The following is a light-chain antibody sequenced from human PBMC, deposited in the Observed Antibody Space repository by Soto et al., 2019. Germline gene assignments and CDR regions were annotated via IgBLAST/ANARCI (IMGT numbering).Light chain of an antibody. V-gene: IGLV2-14*01. J-gene: IGLJ1*01. CDR2: AVS. CDR1: SSGVGGYNY. CDR3: SSYTSSSTPYV. Sequence: QSALPQPASVSGSPGQSITLSCTGTSSGVGGYNYVSWYQQHPGKAPKLMIYAVSNRPSGVSNRFSGSKSGNTASLTISGLQAEDEADYYCSSYTSSSTPYVFGTGTKLTVL.